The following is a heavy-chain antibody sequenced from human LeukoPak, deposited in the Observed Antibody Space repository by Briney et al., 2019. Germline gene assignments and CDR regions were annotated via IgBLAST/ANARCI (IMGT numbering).Heavy chain of an antibody. CDR1: GFTFSSYA. V-gene: IGHV3-23*01. CDR3: ARVGGITMIVVLITDAFDI. J-gene: IGHJ3*02. D-gene: IGHD3-22*01. Sequence: HPGGSLRLSCAASGFTFSSYAMSWVRQAPGKGLEWVSAISGSGGSTYYADSVKGRFTISRDNSKNTLYLQMNSLRAEDTAVYYCARVGGITMIVVLITDAFDIWGQGTMVTVSS. CDR2: ISGSGGST.